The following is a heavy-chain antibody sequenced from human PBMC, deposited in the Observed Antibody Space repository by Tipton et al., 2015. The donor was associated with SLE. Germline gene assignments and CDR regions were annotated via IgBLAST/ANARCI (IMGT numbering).Heavy chain of an antibody. D-gene: IGHD6-13*01. CDR1: GGSITSTPYY. V-gene: IGHV4-61*05. J-gene: IGHJ4*02. CDR3: ATRGSSSWYFFDY. CDR2: VDSTDNT. Sequence: GLVKPSETLSLTCIVSGGSITSTPYYWGWIRQSPEKGLEWIGYVDSTDNTNYNPSLKSRVTISVDTSKNQFSLKLSSVTAADTAVYYCATRGSSSWYFFDYWGQGTLVTVSS.